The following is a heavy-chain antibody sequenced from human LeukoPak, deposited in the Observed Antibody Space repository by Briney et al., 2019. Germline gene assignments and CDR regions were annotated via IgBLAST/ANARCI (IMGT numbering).Heavy chain of an antibody. CDR3: ARRMATVTDAFDI. V-gene: IGHV4-59*08. Sequence: PSETLSLPCNVSGDSLTSHFWSWIRQTPGTGLEWIGYVFHSGTTNYRPSLKSRGTISLDTSKNQFYLRLGSVTGADTAVYYCARRMATVTDAFDIWGRGTMVSVSS. CDR1: GDSLTSHF. CDR2: VFHSGTT. D-gene: IGHD5-24*01. J-gene: IGHJ3*02.